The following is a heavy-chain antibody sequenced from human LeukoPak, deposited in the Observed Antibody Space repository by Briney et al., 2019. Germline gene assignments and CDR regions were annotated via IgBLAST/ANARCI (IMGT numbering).Heavy chain of an antibody. CDR1: GFTFSSYW. J-gene: IGHJ4*02. CDR2: IKQDENKK. Sequence: GGSLRLSCAASGFTFSSYWMSWVRQAPGKGLEWVANIKQDENKKTYVDSVKGRFTVSGDNAQNSLYLQMNSLRAEDTAVYYCARGPPYGSRSDFLDYWGQGTLVTVSS. D-gene: IGHD3-10*01. CDR3: ARGPPYGSRSDFLDY. V-gene: IGHV3-7*04.